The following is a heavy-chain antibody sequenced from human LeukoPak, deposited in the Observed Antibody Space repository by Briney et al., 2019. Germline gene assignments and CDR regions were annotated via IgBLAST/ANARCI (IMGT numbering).Heavy chain of an antibody. Sequence: PGGSLRLSCAASGFTFSDYYMSWIRQAPGKGLEWVSYIGSSGSTIYYADSVEGRFTISRDNAKNSLYLQMNSLRAEDTAVYYCARDRYVGATTAGDSDSWGQGTLVTVSS. CDR1: GFTFSDYY. CDR3: ARDRYVGATTAGDSDS. V-gene: IGHV3-11*01. CDR2: IGSSGSTI. J-gene: IGHJ4*02. D-gene: IGHD1-26*01.